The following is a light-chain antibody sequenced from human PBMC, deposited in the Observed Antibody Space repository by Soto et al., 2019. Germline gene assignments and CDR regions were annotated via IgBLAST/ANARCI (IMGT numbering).Light chain of an antibody. V-gene: IGKV1-9*01. J-gene: IGKJ4*01. CDR1: QAITNI. CDR2: EES. Sequence: DIHLTQSPSSLSASVGDRVTITCRASQAITNILAWYQQKPGNPPRLLIYEESTLHSGVPSRFSGRKVGTQFILTIDSLQPEDFATYYCQQVKSYPRTFGGGTKVEIK. CDR3: QQVKSYPRT.